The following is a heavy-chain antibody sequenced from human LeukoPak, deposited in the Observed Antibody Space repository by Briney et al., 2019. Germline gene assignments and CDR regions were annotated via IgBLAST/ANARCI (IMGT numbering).Heavy chain of an antibody. Sequence: GGSLRLSCAASGFTFRSYAMHWVRQAPGKGLEWVGVILYDGSSQYYADSVKGRFTISRDNSKNTLYLQMNSLRPEDTAVYYCAKRPDDYSYGMDVWGQGTTVTVSS. J-gene: IGHJ6*02. CDR3: AKRPDDYSYGMDV. CDR2: ILYDGSSQ. CDR1: GFTFRSYA. V-gene: IGHV3-30-3*01.